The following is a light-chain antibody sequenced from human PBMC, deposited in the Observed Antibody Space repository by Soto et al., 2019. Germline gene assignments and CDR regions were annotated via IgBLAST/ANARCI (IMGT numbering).Light chain of an antibody. CDR1: QDITHF. V-gene: IGKV1-27*01. CDR3: QTYSSALWT. J-gene: IGKJ1*01. Sequence: DIQMTQSPSSLSASVGDRVTFSCRASQDITHFLAWYQQKPGKVPKLLIYGASTLQSGLPSRFSGSGSGTEFTLTIISLQPEDVATYFCQTYSSALWTFGQGTRVEIK. CDR2: GAS.